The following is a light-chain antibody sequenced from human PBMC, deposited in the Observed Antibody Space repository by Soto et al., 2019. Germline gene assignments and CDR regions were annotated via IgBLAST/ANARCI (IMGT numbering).Light chain of an antibody. J-gene: IGKJ1*01. CDR2: GVS. Sequence: EVVFTQSPGTLSLSPGERVTLSCRASQSVTNTYLAWYQQKPGQAPRPLIYGVSSRATGIPDRFSGSGSGTDFTLTISRLEPEDFAVYYCQQYDSSPRTFGQGTKVDIK. CDR1: QSVTNTY. V-gene: IGKV3-20*01. CDR3: QQYDSSPRT.